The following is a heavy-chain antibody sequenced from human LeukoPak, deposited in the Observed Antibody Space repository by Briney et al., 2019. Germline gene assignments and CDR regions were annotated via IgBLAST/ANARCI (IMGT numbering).Heavy chain of an antibody. CDR1: GYTLTELS. CDR2: FDPEDGET. CDR3: ARPDAPLGGLSDYYYGMDV. D-gene: IGHD1-14*01. J-gene: IGHJ6*02. V-gene: IGHV1-24*01. Sequence: ASVNVSCTVSGYTLTELSMHWVRQAPGKGLEWMGGFDPEDGETIYAQKFQGRVTMTEDTSTDTAYMELSSLRSEDTAVYYCARPDAPLGGLSDYYYGMDVWGQGTTVTVSS.